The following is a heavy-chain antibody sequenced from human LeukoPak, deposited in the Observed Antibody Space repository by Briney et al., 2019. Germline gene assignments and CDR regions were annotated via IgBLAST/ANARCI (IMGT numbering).Heavy chain of an antibody. J-gene: IGHJ5*02. CDR2: INHSGST. D-gene: IGHD3-3*01. CDR3: AREVPGYYDFWSGYYKSWFDP. CDR1: GGSFSGYY. Sequence: SETLSLTCAVYGGSFSGYYWSWIRQPPGKGLEWIGEINHSGSTNYNPSLKSRVTISVDTSKNQFSLELSSVTAADTAVYYCAREVPGYYDFWSGYYKSWFDPWGQGTLVTVSS. V-gene: IGHV4-34*01.